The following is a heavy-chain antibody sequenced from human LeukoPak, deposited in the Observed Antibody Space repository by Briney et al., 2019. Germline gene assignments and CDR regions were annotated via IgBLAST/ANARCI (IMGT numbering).Heavy chain of an antibody. CDR3: ARGYSSGWYLFDY. V-gene: IGHV3-9*01. CDR2: ISWNSGSI. J-gene: IGHJ4*02. D-gene: IGHD6-19*01. CDR1: GFTFDDYA. Sequence: PGGSLRLSCAASGFTFDDYAMHWVRQAPGKGLEWVSGISWNSGSIGYADSAKGRFTISRDNAKNSLYLQMNSLRAEDTALYYCARGYSSGWYLFDYWGQGTLVTVSS.